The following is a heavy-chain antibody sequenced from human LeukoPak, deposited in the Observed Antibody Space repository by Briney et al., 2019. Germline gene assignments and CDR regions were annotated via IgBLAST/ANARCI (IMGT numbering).Heavy chain of an antibody. V-gene: IGHV3-48*04. J-gene: IGHJ4*02. CDR2: VGISSGNT. D-gene: IGHD5-12*01. CDR3: ARDHRYAFDN. Sequence: GGSLLLSCAASGFTFIDYSMNWVRPAPGKGLEWISFVGISSGNTKYADSVKGRFTISGDSAKNSVFLQMNSLRVEDTAVYYCARDHRYAFDNWGQGTLVTVSS. CDR1: GFTFIDYS.